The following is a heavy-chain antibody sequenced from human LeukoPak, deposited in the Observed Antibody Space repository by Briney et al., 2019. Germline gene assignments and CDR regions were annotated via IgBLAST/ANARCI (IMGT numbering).Heavy chain of an antibody. J-gene: IGHJ4*02. D-gene: IGHD1-26*01. V-gene: IGHV5-10-1*01. CDR1: GCSFTSYW. CDR3: ARRGWEVEGFDY. CDR2: IDPSDSYT. Sequence: GESLKISCKGSGCSFTSYWINWVRQMPGKGLEWMGRIDPSDSYTNYSPSFQGHVTISADKSISTAYLQWSSLKASDTAMYYCARRGWEVEGFDYWGQGTLVTASS.